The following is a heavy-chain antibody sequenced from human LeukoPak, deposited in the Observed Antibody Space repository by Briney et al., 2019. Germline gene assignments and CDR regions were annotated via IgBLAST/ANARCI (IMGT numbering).Heavy chain of an antibody. CDR3: AKRGVVIRVILVGFHREAYYFDS. J-gene: IGHJ4*02. Sequence: GGSLRLSCAVSGITLSNYGMSWVRQAPGRGLEWVAGISGSGGSTNYADSVKGRFTISRDNPTNTLFLQMNSLRAEDTAVYFCAKRGVVIRVILVGFHREAYYFDSWGQGALVTVSS. V-gene: IGHV3-23*01. CDR2: ISGSGGST. D-gene: IGHD2-21*01. CDR1: GITLSNYG.